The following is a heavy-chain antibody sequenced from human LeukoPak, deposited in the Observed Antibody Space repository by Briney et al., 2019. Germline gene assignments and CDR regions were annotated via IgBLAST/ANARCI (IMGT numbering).Heavy chain of an antibody. Sequence: SETLSLTCTVPGGSISSGGYYWSWIRQHPGKGLEWIGYIYYSGSTYYNPSLKSRVTISVDMSKNQFSLKLSSVTAADTAVYYCAREGLTSGYSSGWYYFDYWGQGTLVTVSS. J-gene: IGHJ4*02. CDR2: IYYSGST. V-gene: IGHV4-31*03. D-gene: IGHD6-19*01. CDR3: AREGLTSGYSSGWYYFDY. CDR1: GGSISSGGYY.